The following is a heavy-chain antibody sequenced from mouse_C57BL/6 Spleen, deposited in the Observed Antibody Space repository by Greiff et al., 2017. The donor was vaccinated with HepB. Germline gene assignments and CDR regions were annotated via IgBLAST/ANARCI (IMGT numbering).Heavy chain of an antibody. Sequence: EVMLVESGGGLVQPKGSLKLSCAASGFSFNTYAMNWVRQAPGKGLEWVARIRSKSNNYATYYADSVKDRFTISRDDSESMLYLQMNNLKTEDTAMYYCVRQESPWYFDVWGTGTTVTVSS. CDR3: VRQESPWYFDV. J-gene: IGHJ1*03. CDR2: IRSKSNNYAT. V-gene: IGHV10-1*01. CDR1: GFSFNTYA.